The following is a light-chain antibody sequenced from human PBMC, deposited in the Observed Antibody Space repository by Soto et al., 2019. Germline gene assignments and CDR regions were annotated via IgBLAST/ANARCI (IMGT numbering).Light chain of an antibody. CDR3: QHYMSYSEA. Sequence: DIEMSESPSSLSASVGYRVTNTCRASQTISSWLAWYQQKPGKAPKLLIYKASTLKSGVPSRFSGSGSGTEFTITICSLQTHAFATYYCQHYMSYSEAFGEGTKVDIK. CDR1: QTISSW. CDR2: KAS. V-gene: IGKV1-5*03. J-gene: IGKJ1*01.